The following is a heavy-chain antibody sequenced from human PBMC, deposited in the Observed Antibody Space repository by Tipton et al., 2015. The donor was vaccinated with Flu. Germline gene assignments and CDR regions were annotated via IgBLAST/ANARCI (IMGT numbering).Heavy chain of an antibody. CDR3: ARAWPAAGSA. V-gene: IGHV3-7*01. D-gene: IGHD6-13*01. CDR2: IQGDGGEK. Sequence: SLRLSCVASGFPFSSYWMTWVRRAPGKGLEWVASIQGDGGEKNYVESVKGRFQIFRDNARNSLYLQMNSLRSEDTAVYYCARAWPAAGSAWGQGTLVTVSS. CDR1: GFPFSSYW. J-gene: IGHJ5*02.